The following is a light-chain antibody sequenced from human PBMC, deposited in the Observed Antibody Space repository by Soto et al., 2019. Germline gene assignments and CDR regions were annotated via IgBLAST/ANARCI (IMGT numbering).Light chain of an antibody. CDR3: SSYTSTATRV. CDR1: SSDVGGYNY. J-gene: IGLJ3*02. CDR2: EVS. V-gene: IGLV2-14*01. Sequence: QSALTQPASVSGSPGQSITISCTGTSSDVGGYNYVSWYQQHPPKAPKLMIYEVSNRPSGVSDRFSGSKSGNTASLTISGLQAEDEADYYCSSYTSTATRVFGGGTKLTVL.